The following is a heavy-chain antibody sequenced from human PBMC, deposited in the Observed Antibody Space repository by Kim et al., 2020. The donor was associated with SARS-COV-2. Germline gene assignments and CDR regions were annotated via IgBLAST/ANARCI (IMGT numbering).Heavy chain of an antibody. Sequence: SETLSLTRAVSGYSISSGYYWGWIRQPPGKGLEWIGSIHHSGSTYYNPSLKSRVGISIDTSKNQFSLRLNSVTAADTAVYYCTSKYYYDTSGFYYADWWGQGTLVTVSS. V-gene: IGHV4-38-2*01. CDR1: GYSISSGYY. CDR2: IHHSGST. J-gene: IGHJ1*01. CDR3: TSKYYYDTSGFYYADW. D-gene: IGHD3-22*01.